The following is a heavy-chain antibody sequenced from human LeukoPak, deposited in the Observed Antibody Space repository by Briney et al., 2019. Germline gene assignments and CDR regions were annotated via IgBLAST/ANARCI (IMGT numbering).Heavy chain of an antibody. Sequence: SETLSLTCTVSGGSISSGSHYYQWIRQHPGKGLEWIGYIYYTGITSYNPSLKSRVTMSVDTSMNQVSLKVASLTAADTAVYYCAASSGVTLGRFWGQGALVTVSS. J-gene: IGHJ4*02. CDR2: IYYTGIT. D-gene: IGHD3-16*01. CDR1: GGSISSGSHY. CDR3: AASSGVTLGRF. V-gene: IGHV4-31*03.